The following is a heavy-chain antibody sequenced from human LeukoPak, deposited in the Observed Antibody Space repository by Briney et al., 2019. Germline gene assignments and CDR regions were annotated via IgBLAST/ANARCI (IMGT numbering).Heavy chain of an antibody. CDR3: ASVYSSSSNAFDI. D-gene: IGHD6-6*01. Sequence: SETLSLTCTVSGGSISTYYWSWIRQPPGKGLEWIGYIYYTGSTSYNPSLKSRVTMSLDASKNQFSLELNSVTPADTAVYYCASVYSSSSNAFDIWGQGTMVTVSS. J-gene: IGHJ3*02. CDR2: IYYTGST. V-gene: IGHV4-59*01. CDR1: GGSISTYY.